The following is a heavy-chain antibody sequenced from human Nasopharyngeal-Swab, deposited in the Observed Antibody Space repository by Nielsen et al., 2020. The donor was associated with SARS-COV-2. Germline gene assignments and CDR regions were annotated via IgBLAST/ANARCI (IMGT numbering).Heavy chain of an antibody. V-gene: IGHV5-51*01. D-gene: IGHD6-13*01. CDR3: ARHTRYSSSWYRAEKPNWFDP. J-gene: IGHJ5*02. CDR1: GYSFTSNW. Sequence: GGSLRLSCKGSGYSFTSNWIGWVRQMPGKGLEWMGIIYPGDSDTRYSPPFQGQVTISADKSISTAYLHWSSLKASDTAMYYCARHTRYSSSWYRAEKPNWFDPWGQGTLVTVSS. CDR2: IYPGDSDT.